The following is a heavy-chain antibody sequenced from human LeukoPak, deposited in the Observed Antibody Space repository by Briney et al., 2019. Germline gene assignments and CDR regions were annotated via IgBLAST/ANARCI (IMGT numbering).Heavy chain of an antibody. J-gene: IGHJ4*02. CDR1: GFTFSTYS. V-gene: IGHV3-48*01. CDR2: ISSSTSTI. CDR3: ARDPGYSSQYYFDY. D-gene: IGHD5-18*01. Sequence: PGGSLRLSCAASGFTFSTYSMNWVRQAPGKGLEWVSHISSSTSTIYYADSVKGRFTISRDNAKNSLYLQMNSLRAEDTAVYYCARDPGYSSQYYFDYWGQGTLVTVSS.